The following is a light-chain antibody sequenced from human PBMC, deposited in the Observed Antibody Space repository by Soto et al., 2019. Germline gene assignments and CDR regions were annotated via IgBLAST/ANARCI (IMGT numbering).Light chain of an antibody. CDR2: AAF. J-gene: IGKJ2*01. Sequence: DIQLTQSPSFLSASVGDRVTITCRVSQGISSDLAWYQHKPGKAPKLLIYAAFTLQSGVPSRFSGSGSGTEFTLTISSLQPEDFATYFCQQLNSYPYTFGRGTKLEIK. CDR1: QGISSD. CDR3: QQLNSYPYT. V-gene: IGKV1-9*01.